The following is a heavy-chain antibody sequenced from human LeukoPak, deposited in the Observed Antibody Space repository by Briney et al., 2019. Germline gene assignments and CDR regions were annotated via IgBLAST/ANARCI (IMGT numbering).Heavy chain of an antibody. D-gene: IGHD2-15*01. J-gene: IGHJ4*02. Sequence: SETLSLTCTVSGGSISSYYRSWIRQPPGKGLEWIGYIYYSGNTDSNPSLKSRVTISVDTSKNQFSLKLSSVTAADTAVYYCARTYCSGGSCHFDYWGQGTLVTVSS. CDR1: GGSISSYY. CDR3: ARTYCSGGSCHFDY. V-gene: IGHV4-59*08. CDR2: IYYSGNT.